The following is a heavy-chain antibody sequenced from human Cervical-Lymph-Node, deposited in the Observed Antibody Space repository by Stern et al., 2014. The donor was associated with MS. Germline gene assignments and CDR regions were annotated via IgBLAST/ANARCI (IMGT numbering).Heavy chain of an antibody. CDR3: ARGPKYSGYDLDY. CDR2: IYYTGST. CDR1: GGSVNINGYF. J-gene: IGHJ4*02. D-gene: IGHD5-12*01. Sequence: VQLVESGPGLVKPSQTLSLTCTVSGGSVNINGYFWSWIRQHPEKGLEWIGYIYYTGSTHYNPSLKSRVTISVDTSKNQFSLELSSVTVADTAVYYCARGPKYSGYDLDYWGQGTVVTVSS. V-gene: IGHV4-31*03.